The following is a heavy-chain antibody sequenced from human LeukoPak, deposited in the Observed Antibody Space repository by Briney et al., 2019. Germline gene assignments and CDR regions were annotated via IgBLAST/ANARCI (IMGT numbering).Heavy chain of an antibody. CDR2: INSEGNNI. V-gene: IGHV3-11*04. Sequence: GGSLRLSCVASGFTFSDYFMSWMRQAPGKGLEWLSFINSEGNNIYYADSVKGRFTISRDNARNTLYLEMNSLRMEDTAKYYCATSRVFDHWGQGTLVTVSS. CDR1: GFTFSDYF. J-gene: IGHJ4*02. CDR3: ATSRVFDH.